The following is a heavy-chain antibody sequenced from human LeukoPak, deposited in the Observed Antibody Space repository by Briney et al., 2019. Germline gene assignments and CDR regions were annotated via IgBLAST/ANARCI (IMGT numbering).Heavy chain of an antibody. D-gene: IGHD1-1*01. CDR1: GFAFSSFG. V-gene: IGHV3-23*01. CDR2: INYHGGNT. CDR3: ARRYSTRNFFDS. Sequence: GGSLRLSCAASGFAFSSFGMSWVRQAPGKGLEWVSAINYHGGNTYYADSVKGRFTISRDNSNNTLHLQINSLRAEDTALYFCARRYSTRNFFDSWGQGTLVAVSS. J-gene: IGHJ4*02.